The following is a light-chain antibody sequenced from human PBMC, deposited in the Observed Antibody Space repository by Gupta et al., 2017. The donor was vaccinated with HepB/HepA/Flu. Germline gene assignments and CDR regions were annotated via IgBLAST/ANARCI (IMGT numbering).Light chain of an antibody. V-gene: IGLV2-23*02. CDR1: SSDVGSYNL. CDR3: CSYASSSTVV. CDR2: EVS. J-gene: IGLJ2*01. Sequence: QSALTQPASVSGSPGPSITISCTGTSSDVGSYNLVSWYQQHPGKAPKLMIYEVSKRPSGVSNRFSGSKSGNTASLTISGLQAEDEADYYCCSYASSSTVVFGGGTKLTVL.